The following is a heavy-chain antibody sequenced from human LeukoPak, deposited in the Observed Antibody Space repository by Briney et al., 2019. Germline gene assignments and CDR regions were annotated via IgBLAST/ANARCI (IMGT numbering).Heavy chain of an antibody. CDR1: GFTFSSYW. V-gene: IGHV3-7*01. D-gene: IGHD1-7*01. J-gene: IGHJ4*02. CDR3: ARDSYGTTFDY. CDR2: IKQDGSEK. Sequence: PGGSLRLSCAASGFTFSSYWMSWVRQAPGKGLEWVANIKQDGSEKYYVDSVRGRFTFSRDNAKNSLYLQMNSLRAEDTAVYYCARDSYGTTFDYWGQGTLVSVSS.